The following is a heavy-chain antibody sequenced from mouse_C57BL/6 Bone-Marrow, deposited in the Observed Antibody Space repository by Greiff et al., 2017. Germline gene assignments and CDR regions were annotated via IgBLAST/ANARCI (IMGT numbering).Heavy chain of an antibody. Sequence: EVQLQQSGAELVRPGASVKLSCTASGFNIKDDYMHWVKQRPEQGLEWIGWIDPENGDTEYASKFQGKATITADTSSNTAYLQLSSLTSEDTAVYYCTSLTGPLDYWGQGTTLTVSA. CDR2: IDPENGDT. D-gene: IGHD4-1*01. J-gene: IGHJ2*01. CDR1: GFNIKDDY. CDR3: TSLTGPLDY. V-gene: IGHV14-4*01.